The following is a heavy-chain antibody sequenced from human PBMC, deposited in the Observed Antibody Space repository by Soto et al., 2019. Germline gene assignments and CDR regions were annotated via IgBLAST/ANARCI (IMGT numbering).Heavy chain of an antibody. V-gene: IGHV4-59*03. CDR2: IYYSGTT. Sequence: SSETLSLTCTVSGGSITTYYWSWVRQPTGKGLEWIGYIYYSGTTNYNPSLKSRVTISVDTSKNQFSLKLSSVTAADTAVYYCALYCSSTSCYGQWDYWGQGTLVTSPQ. CDR3: ALYCSSTSCYGQWDY. D-gene: IGHD2-2*01. J-gene: IGHJ4*02. CDR1: GGSITTYY.